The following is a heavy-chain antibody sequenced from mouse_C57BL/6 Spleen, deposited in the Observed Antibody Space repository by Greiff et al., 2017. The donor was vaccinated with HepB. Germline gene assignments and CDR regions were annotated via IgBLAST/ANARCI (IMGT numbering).Heavy chain of an antibody. CDR3: ARDGGNWDYFDY. J-gene: IGHJ2*01. V-gene: IGHV5-16*01. CDR1: GFTFSDYY. D-gene: IGHD4-1*01. CDR2: INYDGSST. Sequence: EVKLVESEGGLVQPGSSMKLSCTASGFTFSDYYMAWVRQVPEKGLEWVANINYDGSSTYYLDSLKSRFIISRDNAKNILYLQMSSLKSEDTATYYCARDGGNWDYFDYWGQGTTLTVSS.